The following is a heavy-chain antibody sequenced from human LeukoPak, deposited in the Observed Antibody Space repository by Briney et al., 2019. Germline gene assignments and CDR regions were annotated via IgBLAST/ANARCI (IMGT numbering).Heavy chain of an antibody. Sequence: GASVKVSCKAPGYTFTGYYMHWVRQAPGQGLEWMGRINPNSGGTNYAQKFQGRVTMTRDTSISTAYMELSRLRSDDTAVYYCARDLGYCSGGRCSDYWGQGTLVTVSS. J-gene: IGHJ4*02. D-gene: IGHD2-15*01. CDR1: GYTFTGYY. V-gene: IGHV1-2*06. CDR2: INPNSGGT. CDR3: ARDLGYCSGGRCSDY.